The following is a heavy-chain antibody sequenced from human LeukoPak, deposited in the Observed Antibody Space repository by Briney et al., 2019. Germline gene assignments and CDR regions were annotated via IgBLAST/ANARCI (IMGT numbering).Heavy chain of an antibody. Sequence: PSETLSLTCTVSGYSISSGYYWGWIRPPPGKGLEWIGSIYHSGSTYYNPSLKSRVTISVDTSKNQFSLKLSSVTAADTAVYYCTREDLQKHPDYWGQGTLVTVSS. CDR1: GYSISSGYY. V-gene: IGHV4-38-2*02. D-gene: IGHD4-11*01. CDR3: TREDLQKHPDY. CDR2: IYHSGST. J-gene: IGHJ4*02.